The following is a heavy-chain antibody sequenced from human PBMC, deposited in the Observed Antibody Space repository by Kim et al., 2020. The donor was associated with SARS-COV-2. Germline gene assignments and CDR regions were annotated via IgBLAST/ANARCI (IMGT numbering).Heavy chain of an antibody. Sequence: NHNPSLKSRVTISVDTSKNQFSLKLSSVTAADTAVYYCARHSYGAFPLDYWGQGTLVTVSS. D-gene: IGHD5-18*01. J-gene: IGHJ4*02. V-gene: IGHV4-59*08. CDR3: ARHSYGAFPLDY.